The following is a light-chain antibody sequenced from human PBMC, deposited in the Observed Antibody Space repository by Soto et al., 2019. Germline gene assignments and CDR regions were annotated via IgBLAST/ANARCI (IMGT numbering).Light chain of an antibody. CDR2: DAS. CDR3: HQYGISPPT. CDR1: ESVRNY. J-gene: IGKJ1*01. V-gene: IGKV3-11*01. Sequence: EIVLTQSPATLSLSPGESATLSCRASESVRNYLAWYQQRPGQAPRLLIYDASNRATDIPARFTGSGSGTDFTLSISSLEPEDFAVFYCHQYGISPPTFGPGTKVEI.